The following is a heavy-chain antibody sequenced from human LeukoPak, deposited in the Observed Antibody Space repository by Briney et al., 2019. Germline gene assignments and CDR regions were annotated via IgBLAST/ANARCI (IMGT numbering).Heavy chain of an antibody. V-gene: IGHV1-18*01. CDR2: INTNNGNT. CDR3: ARLLLGSQSRGFEY. CDR1: GYTFTSYG. D-gene: IGHD3-10*01. J-gene: IGHJ4*02. Sequence: RASVKVSCKASGYTFTSYGISWVRQAPGQGLEWMGWINTNNGNTNYAQNFRDTVTMTTDTSTNTAYMELRSLRSDDTAIYYCARLLLGSQSRGFEYWGQGTLVTVSS.